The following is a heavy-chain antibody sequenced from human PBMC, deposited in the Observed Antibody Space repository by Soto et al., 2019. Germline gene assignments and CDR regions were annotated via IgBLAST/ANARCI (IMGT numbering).Heavy chain of an antibody. J-gene: IGHJ4*02. CDR2: ISSSSSYI. CDR3: AREGGAAADAFDY. Sequence: EVQLVESGGGLVKPGGSLRLSCAASGFTFSSYSMNWVRQAPGKGLEWVSSISSSSSYIYYADSVKGRFTISRDNAKNSLYLQMNSLRAEDTDVYYCAREGGAAADAFDYWGQGTLVTVSS. CDR1: GFTFSSYS. D-gene: IGHD6-13*01. V-gene: IGHV3-21*01.